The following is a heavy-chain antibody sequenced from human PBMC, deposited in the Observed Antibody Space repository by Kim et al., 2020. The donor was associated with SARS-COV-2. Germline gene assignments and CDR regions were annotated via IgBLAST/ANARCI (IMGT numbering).Heavy chain of an antibody. CDR3: AREDGWFGLDY. Sequence: TSYAQKFQGRVTMTRDTSTSTVYMELSSLRSEDTAVYYCAREDGWFGLDYWGQGTLVTVSS. J-gene: IGHJ4*02. V-gene: IGHV1-46*01. CDR2: T. D-gene: IGHD3-10*01.